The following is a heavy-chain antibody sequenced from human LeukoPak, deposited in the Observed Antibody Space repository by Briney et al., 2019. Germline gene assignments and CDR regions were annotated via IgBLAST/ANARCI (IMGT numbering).Heavy chain of an antibody. V-gene: IGHV3-23*01. CDR2: ISGSGGST. CDR3: TNGGYYHYFDY. J-gene: IGHJ4*02. Sequence: GGSLRLSCAASGFTFSSYAMSWVRQAPGKGLEWVSAISGSGGSTYYADSVKGRFTISRDNSKNTLHLQMNSLRAEDTAVYYCTNGGYYHYFDYWGQGTLVTVSS. D-gene: IGHD3-22*01. CDR1: GFTFSSYA.